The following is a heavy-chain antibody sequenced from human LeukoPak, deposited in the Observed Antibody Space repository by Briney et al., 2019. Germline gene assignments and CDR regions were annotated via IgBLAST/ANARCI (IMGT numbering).Heavy chain of an antibody. Sequence: SETLSLTCAVYGGSFSGYYWSWIRQPPGKGLEWIGEINHSGSTNYNPSLKSRVTISVDTSKNQFSLKLSSVTAADTAVYYCARLATVEMATTLAYWGQGTLVTVSS. CDR3: ARLATVEMATTLAY. V-gene: IGHV4-34*01. D-gene: IGHD5-24*01. CDR1: GGSFSGYY. CDR2: INHSGST. J-gene: IGHJ4*02.